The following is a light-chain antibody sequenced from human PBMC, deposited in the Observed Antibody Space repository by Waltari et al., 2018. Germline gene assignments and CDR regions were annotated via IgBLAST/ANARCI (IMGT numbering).Light chain of an antibody. J-gene: IGLJ2*01. CDR3: CSYAGSSTHVV. CDR1: SSDVGSYNL. CDR2: EVS. Sequence: QSALTQPASVSGSPGQSITISCTGTSSDVGSYNLVSWYQQHPGKAPKLMIYEVSKRPSGVSNRFSGSKSGNTASLTISALQAEDEADYYCCSYAGSSTHVVFGGGTKLTVL. V-gene: IGLV2-23*02.